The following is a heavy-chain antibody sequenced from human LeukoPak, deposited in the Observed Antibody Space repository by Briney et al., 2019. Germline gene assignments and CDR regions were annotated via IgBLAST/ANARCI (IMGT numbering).Heavy chain of an antibody. CDR3: ARSVDSSAPSPFDY. CDR2: IYPGDSDT. J-gene: IGHJ4*02. Sequence: GESLKISCKSSGYRFTTYWIGWVRQMPGKGLECMGIIYPGDSDTRYSPSFQGQVTISVVKAISTAYLQWSSLTASDTAIYYCARSVDSSAPSPFDYWGQGTLVTVSS. V-gene: IGHV5-51*01. D-gene: IGHD3-22*01. CDR1: GYRFTTYW.